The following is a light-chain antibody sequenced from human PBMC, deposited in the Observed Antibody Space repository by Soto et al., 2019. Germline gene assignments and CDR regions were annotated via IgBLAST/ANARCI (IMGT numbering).Light chain of an antibody. J-gene: IGLJ1*01. CDR2: GVT. V-gene: IGLV2-14*01. Sequence: QSVLTQPASVSGSPGQSITISCTGTSSDVGGYNYVSWYQQHPGRAPKLLIYGVTNRPPGVSNRFSGSKSANTASLTISGLQAEDEADYYCNSYTTRYTYVFGTGTKVTVL. CDR1: SSDVGGYNY. CDR3: NSYTTRYTYV.